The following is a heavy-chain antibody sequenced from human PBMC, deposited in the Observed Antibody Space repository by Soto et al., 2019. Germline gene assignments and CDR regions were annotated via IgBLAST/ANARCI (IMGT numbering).Heavy chain of an antibody. V-gene: IGHV3-74*01. CDR3: ARRGINSGWYDY. CDR2: INNDGSST. D-gene: IGHD6-19*01. CDR1: GFTFGDYA. Sequence: GGSLRLSCTASGFTFGDYAMSWFRQAPGKGLVWVSRINNDGSSTSDADSVKGRFTISRDNAKNTLYLQMNSLRAEDTAVYYCARRGINSGWYDYWGQGTLVTVSS. J-gene: IGHJ5*01.